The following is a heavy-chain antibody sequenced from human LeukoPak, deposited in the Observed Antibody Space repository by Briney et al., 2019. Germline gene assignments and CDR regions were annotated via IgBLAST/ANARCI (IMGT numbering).Heavy chain of an antibody. V-gene: IGHV3-23*01. D-gene: IGHD2-21*02. CDR2: ISDTGRKR. CDR1: GFSFDTYA. Sequence: GGSLRLSRVAPGFSFDTYAMSWVRQPPGKGLEWVSGISDTGRKRHYTDSVKGRFTISRDNSKNALHLQMNSLRAEDTALYFCAKDHDNGDYYYYFDSRGQGPRVPVSS. CDR3: AKDHDNGDYYYYFDS. J-gene: IGHJ4*02.